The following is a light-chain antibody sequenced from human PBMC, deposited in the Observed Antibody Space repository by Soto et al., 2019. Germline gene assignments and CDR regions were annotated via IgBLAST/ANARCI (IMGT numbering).Light chain of an antibody. CDR1: SSNIGAGYD. Sequence: QSVLTQPPSVSGAQGQRVTISCIGSSSNIGAGYDVHWYQQLPGTAPKLLIYGNSNRPSGVPDRFSGSKSGTSASLAITGLQAEDEADYYCQSYDSSLSGSCVFGAGTKLTVL. J-gene: IGLJ1*01. CDR2: GNS. CDR3: QSYDSSLSGSCV. V-gene: IGLV1-40*01.